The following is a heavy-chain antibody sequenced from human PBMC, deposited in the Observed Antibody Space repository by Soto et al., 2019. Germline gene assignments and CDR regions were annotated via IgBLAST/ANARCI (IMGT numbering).Heavy chain of an antibody. J-gene: IGHJ3*02. D-gene: IGHD3-10*01. CDR3: AKDRDYYGSGSYYAFDI. Sequence: PGGSLRLSCAASGFTFSIYAMSWVRQAPGKGLEWVSAISGSGGSTYYADSVKGRFTISRDNSKNTLYLQMNSLRAEDTAVYYCAKDRDYYGSGSYYAFDIWGQGTMVTVSS. CDR1: GFTFSIYA. V-gene: IGHV3-23*01. CDR2: ISGSGGST.